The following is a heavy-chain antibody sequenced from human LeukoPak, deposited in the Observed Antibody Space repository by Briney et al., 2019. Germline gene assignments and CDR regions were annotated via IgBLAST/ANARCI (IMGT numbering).Heavy chain of an antibody. CDR3: AKNPRSYDSSGYYYPDP. CDR1: GFTFSSYG. V-gene: IGHV3-33*06. D-gene: IGHD3-22*01. J-gene: IGHJ5*02. CDR2: IWYDGSNK. Sequence: PGRSLRLSCAASGFTFSSYGMHWVRQAPGKGLEWVAVIWYDGSNKYYADSVKGRFTISRDNSKNTLYPQMNSLRAEDTAVYYCAKNPRSYDSSGYYYPDPWGQGTLVTVSS.